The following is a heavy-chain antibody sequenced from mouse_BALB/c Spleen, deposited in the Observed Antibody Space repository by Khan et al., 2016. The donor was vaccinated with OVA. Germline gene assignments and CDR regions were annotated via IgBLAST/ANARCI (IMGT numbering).Heavy chain of an antibody. Sequence: EVQLQQSGPELMKPGASVKISCKASGYSFTSYYIHWVKQSHGKSLEWIGYIDPFNGGTSYNPKFKGKATLNVDKSSSTAYMNLSSLTSDDSADYYCASQGYFAWFAYWGQGTLVTVSA. D-gene: IGHD2-3*01. CDR3: ASQGYFAWFAY. J-gene: IGHJ3*01. CDR2: IDPFNGGT. CDR1: GYSFTSYY. V-gene: IGHV1S135*01.